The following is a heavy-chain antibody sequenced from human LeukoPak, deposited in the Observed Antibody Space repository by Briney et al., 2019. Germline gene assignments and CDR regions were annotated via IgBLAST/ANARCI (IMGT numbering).Heavy chain of an antibody. Sequence: PSETLSLTCTVSGGSISSSSYYWGWIRQPPGKGLEWIGSIYYSGSTYYNPSLKSRVTISVDTSKNQFSLKLSSVTAADTAVYYCARRQSGRYDFWSGYQDADAFDIWGQGTMVTVSS. CDR3: ARRQSGRYDFWSGYQDADAFDI. CDR1: GGSISSSSYY. D-gene: IGHD3-3*01. CDR2: IYYSGST. V-gene: IGHV4-39*01. J-gene: IGHJ3*02.